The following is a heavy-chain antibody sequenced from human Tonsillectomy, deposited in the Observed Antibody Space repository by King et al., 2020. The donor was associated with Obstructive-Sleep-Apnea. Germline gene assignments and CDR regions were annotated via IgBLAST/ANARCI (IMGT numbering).Heavy chain of an antibody. CDR3: ARDSSYGDDGAFDS. CDR1: GYTFTNYA. CDR2: INTNTGNP. D-gene: IGHD4-17*01. J-gene: IGHJ4*02. Sequence: VQLVESGSELKKPGASVKVSCKASGYTFTNYAMNWVRQAPGQGLEWMGWINTNTGNPTYAQGFTGRFVFSLDTSVSTAYLQISSLQAEDTAVYSCARDSSYGDDGAFDSWGQGTLVTVSS. V-gene: IGHV7-4-1*02.